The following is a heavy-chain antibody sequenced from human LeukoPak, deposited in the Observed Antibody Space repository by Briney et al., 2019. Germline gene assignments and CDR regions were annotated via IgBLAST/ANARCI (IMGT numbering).Heavy chain of an antibody. CDR3: ARDGHRSGSYPDY. Sequence: ASVKVSCKASGYTFTSHYMHWVRQAPGQGLEWMGGIIPIFGTANYAQKFQGRVTITADESTSTAYMELSSLRSEDTAVYYCARDGHRSGSYPDYWGQGTLVTVSS. CDR1: GYTFTSHY. J-gene: IGHJ4*02. V-gene: IGHV1-69*13. D-gene: IGHD1-26*01. CDR2: IIPIFGTA.